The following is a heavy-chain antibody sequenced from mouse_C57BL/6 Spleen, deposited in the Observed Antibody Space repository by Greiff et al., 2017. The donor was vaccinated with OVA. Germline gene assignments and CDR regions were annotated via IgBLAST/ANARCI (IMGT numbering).Heavy chain of an antibody. J-gene: IGHJ2*01. V-gene: IGHV1-7*01. CDR3: ARGITTVDYYFDY. Sequence: QVQLKESGAELAKPGASVKLSCKASGYTFTSYWMHWVKQRPGQGLEWIGYINPSSGYTKYNQKFKDKATWTADKSSSTAYMQLSSLTYEDSAVYDCARGITTVDYYFDYWGQGTTLTVSS. D-gene: IGHD1-1*01. CDR1: GYTFTSYW. CDR2: INPSSGYT.